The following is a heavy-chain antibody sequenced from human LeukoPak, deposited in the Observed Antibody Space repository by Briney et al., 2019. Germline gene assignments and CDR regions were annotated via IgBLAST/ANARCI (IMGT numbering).Heavy chain of an antibody. CDR2: IYYSGST. D-gene: IGHD2-15*01. CDR3: ASAPARYCSGGSCYSPFDY. V-gene: IGHV4-61*01. Sequence: SETLSLTCTVSGGSVSSGSYYWAWIREPPGKGLEWLGYIYYSGSTNYNPSLKNRVTISVDTSKNQFSLKPSSVTAADTAVYYCASAPARYCSGGSCYSPFDYWGQGTLVTVSS. CDR1: GGSVSSGSYY. J-gene: IGHJ4*02.